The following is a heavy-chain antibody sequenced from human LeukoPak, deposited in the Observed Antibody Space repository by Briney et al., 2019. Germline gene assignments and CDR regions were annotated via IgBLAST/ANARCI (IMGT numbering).Heavy chain of an antibody. J-gene: IGHJ5*02. CDR2: MYHSGST. Sequence: SETLSLTCSVSGYSISSAYYWGWIRQPPGKGLEWIGTMYHSGSTNYNPSLKSRVTISVDTSKNQFSLKLSSVTASDTAVYYCATSPVTTWWFDPWGQGTLVTVSS. V-gene: IGHV4-38-2*02. CDR1: GYSISSAYY. D-gene: IGHD4-17*01. CDR3: ATSPVTTWWFDP.